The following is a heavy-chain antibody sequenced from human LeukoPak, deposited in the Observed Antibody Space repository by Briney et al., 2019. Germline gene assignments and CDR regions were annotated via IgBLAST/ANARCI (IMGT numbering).Heavy chain of an antibody. Sequence: PGRSLRLSCAASGFTFDDYVLHSVRRVPGEGLEWVSSIRWSINSKGYADSVKGRFTISRDNAKNSLYLQMNSLRAEDTALYYCVKYLEEGVFDIWGQGTMVTVSS. CDR2: IRWSINSK. CDR3: VKYLEEGVFDI. J-gene: IGHJ3*02. V-gene: IGHV3-9*01. CDR1: GFTFDDYV. D-gene: IGHD1-1*01.